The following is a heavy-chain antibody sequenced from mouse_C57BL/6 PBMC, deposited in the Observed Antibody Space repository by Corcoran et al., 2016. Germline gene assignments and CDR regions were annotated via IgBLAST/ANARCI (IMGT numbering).Heavy chain of an antibody. J-gene: IGHJ2*01. V-gene: IGHV1-80*01. D-gene: IGHD2-5*01. CDR2: IYPGDGDT. Sequence: QVQLQQSGAELVKPGASVKISCKASGYAFSSYWMNWVKQRPGKGLEWIGQIYPGDGDTNYNGKFKGKATLTADKSSSTAYMQLSSLTSEDSAVYFCARISYSNYPYYFDYWGQGTTLTVSS. CDR3: ARISYSNYPYYFDY. CDR1: GYAFSSYW.